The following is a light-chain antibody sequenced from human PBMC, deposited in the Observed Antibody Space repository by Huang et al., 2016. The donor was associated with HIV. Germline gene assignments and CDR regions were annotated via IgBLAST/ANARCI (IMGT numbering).Light chain of an antibody. CDR3: MQCTHWPLT. CDR2: KVS. Sequence: DVVMTQSPLSLPVTLGQPASISCRSSQSLLHSDGNTYLIWLQQRPGHSPRRLIYKVSNRDSWVPDRFSVIGSGSDFTLRISRVEPEDVGVYYCMQCTHWPLTFGGGTKVEIK. CDR1: QSLLHSDGNTY. V-gene: IGKV2-30*02. J-gene: IGKJ4*01.